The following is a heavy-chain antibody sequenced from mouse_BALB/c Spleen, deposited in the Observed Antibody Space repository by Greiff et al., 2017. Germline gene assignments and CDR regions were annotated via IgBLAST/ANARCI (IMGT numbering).Heavy chain of an antibody. D-gene: IGHD1-1*01. CDR3: ARDGYGSSLDY. CDR1: GFTFSDYY. Sequence: EVKVVESGGGLVKPGGSPKLSCAASGFTFSDYYMYWVRQTPEKRLEWVATISDGGSYTYYPDSVKGRFTISRDNAKNNLYLQMSSLKSEDTAMYYCARDGYGSSLDYWGQGTTLTVSS. J-gene: IGHJ2*01. V-gene: IGHV5-4*02. CDR2: ISDGGSYT.